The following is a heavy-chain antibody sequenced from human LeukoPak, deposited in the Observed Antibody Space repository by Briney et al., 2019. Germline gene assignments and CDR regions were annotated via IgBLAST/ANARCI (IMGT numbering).Heavy chain of an antibody. CDR3: VRGTPTPGMDY. Sequence: ASVKVSCKASGYPFSAHFLNWVRQAPGQGLEWMGNIDATTGNPRYAQDFTGRFVFSLDTSVSTAYLQITSLKADDTAAYYCVRGTPTPGMDYWGQGTQVTVSS. D-gene: IGHD3-10*01. V-gene: IGHV7-4-1*02. CDR2: IDATTGNP. J-gene: IGHJ4*02. CDR1: GYPFSAHF.